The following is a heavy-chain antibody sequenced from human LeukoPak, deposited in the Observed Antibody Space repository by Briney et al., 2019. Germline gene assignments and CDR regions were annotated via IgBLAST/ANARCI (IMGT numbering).Heavy chain of an antibody. CDR1: GFTFSDYY. Sequence: GGSLRLSCAASGFTFSDYYMSWIRQAPGRGLEWVSYISSSGSTIYYADSVKGRFTISRDNAKNSLYLQMNSLRAEDTAVYYCARDSQHSSWYSNLLDYYYYYMDVWGKGTTVTVSS. CDR2: ISSSGSTI. J-gene: IGHJ6*03. CDR3: ARDSQHSSWYSNLLDYYYYYMDV. D-gene: IGHD6-13*01. V-gene: IGHV3-11*04.